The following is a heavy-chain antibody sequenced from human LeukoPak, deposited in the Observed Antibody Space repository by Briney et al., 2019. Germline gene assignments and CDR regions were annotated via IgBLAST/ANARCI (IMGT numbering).Heavy chain of an antibody. Sequence: GGSLRLSCAASGFTFSTSPMTWVRQAPGKGLEWVSAISNSGGSTYYADSVKGRFTISRDNSKNTLYLQMNSLRAEDAAVYYCAKEFRVDGRTEAFDIWGQGTMVTVSP. CDR2: ISNSGGST. V-gene: IGHV3-23*01. CDR1: GFTFSTSP. D-gene: IGHD6-19*01. CDR3: AKEFRVDGRTEAFDI. J-gene: IGHJ3*02.